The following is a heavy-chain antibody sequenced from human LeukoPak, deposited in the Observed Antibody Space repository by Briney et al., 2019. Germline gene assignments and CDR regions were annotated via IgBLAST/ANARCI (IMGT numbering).Heavy chain of an antibody. CDR1: GGTFSSYA. Sequence: SVKVSCKASGGTFSSYAISWVRQAPGQGLEWMGGIIPIFGTANYAQKFQGRVTITADESTSTAYMELGSLRSEDTAVYYCARGSPWLVPPFDYWGQGTLVTVSS. J-gene: IGHJ4*02. CDR2: IIPIFGTA. V-gene: IGHV1-69*13. CDR3: ARGSPWLVPPFDY. D-gene: IGHD6-19*01.